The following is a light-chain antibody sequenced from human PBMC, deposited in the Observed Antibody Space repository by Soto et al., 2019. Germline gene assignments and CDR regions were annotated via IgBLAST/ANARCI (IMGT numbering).Light chain of an antibody. CDR1: TSDVGGYNY. CDR3: CSDAGSYTWV. J-gene: IGLJ3*02. CDR2: DVS. V-gene: IGLV2-11*01. Sequence: QSALTQPRSVSGSPGQSVTFSSTGTTSDVGGYNYVSWYHQLPGKAPKLMIYDVSKRPSGVPDRFAGSKSGNTASLTISGLQAEDEAYYYCCSDAGSYTWVFGGGTKLTVL.